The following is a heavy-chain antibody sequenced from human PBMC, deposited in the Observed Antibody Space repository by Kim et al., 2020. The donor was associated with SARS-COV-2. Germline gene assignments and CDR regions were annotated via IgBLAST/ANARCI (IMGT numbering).Heavy chain of an antibody. D-gene: IGHD1-1*01. J-gene: IGHJ5*02. V-gene: IGHV1-18*01. CDR2: T. Sequence: TNYAQKLQGRVTMTTDTSTSTAYMELRSLRSDDTAVYYCARDTKMDGFDPWGQGTLVTVSS. CDR3: ARDTKMDGFDP.